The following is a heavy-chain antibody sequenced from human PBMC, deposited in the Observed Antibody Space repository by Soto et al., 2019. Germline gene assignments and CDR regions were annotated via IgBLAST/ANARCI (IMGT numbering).Heavy chain of an antibody. CDR2: IYSSGNT. CDR3: ARRQRFSDWFDP. Sequence: SETLSLTCSFSVGTNSGYYWTWIRQPAGKGLEWIGRIYSSGNTKYNPSLQSRVTMSLDTSNNQFSLRLTSVTAADTSVYYCARRQRFSDWFDPWGQGTLVTVSS. D-gene: IGHD2-2*01. CDR1: VGTNSGYY. V-gene: IGHV4-4*07. J-gene: IGHJ5*02.